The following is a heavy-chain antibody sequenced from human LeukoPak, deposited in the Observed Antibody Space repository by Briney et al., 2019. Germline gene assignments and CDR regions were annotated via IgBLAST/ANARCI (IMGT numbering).Heavy chain of an antibody. Sequence: SETLSLTCAVSGGSITSSHWWSWGRQPPGKGLERIGEIYHGGTTNYNPSLESRVIMSVDKSKNQFSLNLSSVTAADTAVYYCATYAYGGDYGSYYFDYWGQGALVTVSS. J-gene: IGHJ4*02. CDR2: IYHGGTT. V-gene: IGHV4-4*02. CDR3: ATYAYGGDYGSYYFDY. D-gene: IGHD4-17*01. CDR1: GGSITSSHW.